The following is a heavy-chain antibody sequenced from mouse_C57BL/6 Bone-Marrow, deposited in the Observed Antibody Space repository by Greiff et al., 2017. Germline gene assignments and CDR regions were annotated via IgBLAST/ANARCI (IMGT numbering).Heavy chain of an antibody. J-gene: IGHJ3*01. D-gene: IGHD2-3*01. Sequence: QVQLQQPGAELVMPGASVKLSCKASGYTFTSYWMHWVKQRPGQGLEWIGEIAPSDSYTNYNQKFKGKSTLTVDKSSSTAYMQLSSLTSEDSAVYDCARGGYLAWFAYWGQGTLVTVSA. CDR2: IAPSDSYT. CDR3: ARGGYLAWFAY. CDR1: GYTFTSYW. V-gene: IGHV1-69*01.